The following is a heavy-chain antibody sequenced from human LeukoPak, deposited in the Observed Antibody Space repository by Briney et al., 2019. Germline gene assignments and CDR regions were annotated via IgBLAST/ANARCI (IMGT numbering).Heavy chain of an antibody. Sequence: SVKVSCKASGGTFSSYAISWVRQAPGQGLEWMGRIIPIFGTANYAQKFQGRVTITTDESTSTAYMVLSSLRSEDTAVYYCARDLGSGWYVDYFNYWGQGTLVTVSS. J-gene: IGHJ4*02. CDR1: GGTFSSYA. CDR3: ARDLGSGWYVDYFNY. D-gene: IGHD6-19*01. CDR2: IIPIFGTA. V-gene: IGHV1-69*05.